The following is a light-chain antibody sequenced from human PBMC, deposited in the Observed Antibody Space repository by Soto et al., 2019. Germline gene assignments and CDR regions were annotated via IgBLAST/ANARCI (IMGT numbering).Light chain of an antibody. CDR1: QSVSSN. Sequence: EIVMTQSPATLSVSPGERATLSCRASQSVSSNLAWYQQKPGQAPRLLIYGASARATGIPARFSGSGSGTDFTLTISSLEPEDFAVYYCQHFGGTTFTFGQGTRLEIK. V-gene: IGKV3-15*01. CDR3: QHFGGTTFT. CDR2: GAS. J-gene: IGKJ5*01.